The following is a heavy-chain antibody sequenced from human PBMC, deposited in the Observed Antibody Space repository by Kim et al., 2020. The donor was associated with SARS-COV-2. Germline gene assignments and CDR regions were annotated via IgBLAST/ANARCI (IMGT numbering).Heavy chain of an antibody. Sequence: GGSLRLSCAASGFTFSSYSMNWVRQAPGKGLEWVSSISSSSSYIYYADSVKGRFTISRDNAKNSLYLQMNSLRAEDTAVYYCAREGYCSGGSCYSFFDYYYGMDVWGQGTTVTVSS. CDR3: AREGYCSGGSCYSFFDYYYGMDV. J-gene: IGHJ6*02. D-gene: IGHD2-15*01. CDR1: GFTFSSYS. CDR2: ISSSSSYI. V-gene: IGHV3-21*01.